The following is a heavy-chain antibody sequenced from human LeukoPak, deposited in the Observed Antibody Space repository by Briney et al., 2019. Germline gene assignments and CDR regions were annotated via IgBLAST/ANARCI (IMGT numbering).Heavy chain of an antibody. CDR1: GFTVSTNS. D-gene: IGHD4/OR15-4a*01. J-gene: IGHJ4*02. CDR3: ARRAGAYSHPYDY. V-gene: IGHV3-53*01. Sequence: GGSLGLSCTVSGFTVSTNSMSWVRQAPGKGLEWVSFIYSDNTHYSDSVKGRFTISRDNSKNTLYLQMNSLRAEDTAVYYCARRAGAYSHPYDYWGQGTLVTVSS. CDR2: IYSDNT.